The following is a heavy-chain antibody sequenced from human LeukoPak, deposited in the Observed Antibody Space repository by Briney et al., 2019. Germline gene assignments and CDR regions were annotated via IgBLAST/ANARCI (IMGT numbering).Heavy chain of an antibody. CDR1: GYTFTSYD. V-gene: IGHV1-8*03. CDR3: ARGATGTTRNYYYYYMDV. CDR2: MNPNSGNT. Sequence: ASVKVSCKASGYTFTSYDINWVRQATGQGLEWMGWMNPNSGNTGYAQKFQGRVTITRNTSISTAYMELSSLRSEDTAVYYCARGATGTTRNYYYYYMDVWGKGTTVTVSS. J-gene: IGHJ6*03. D-gene: IGHD1-1*01.